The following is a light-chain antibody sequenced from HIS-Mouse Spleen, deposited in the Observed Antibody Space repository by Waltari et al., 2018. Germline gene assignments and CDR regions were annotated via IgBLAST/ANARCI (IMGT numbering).Light chain of an antibody. J-gene: IGLJ3*02. V-gene: IGLV2-14*03. CDR2: DVS. CDR3: SSYTSSSTWV. CDR1: SREVGGYSY. Sequence: QSDLTQPASVSGSTGQSITISYTGTSREVGGYSYVSCYQQHPGKAPKLMIYDVSNRPSGVSNRFSGSKSGNTASLTISGLQAEDEADYYCSSYTSSSTWVFGGGTKLTVL.